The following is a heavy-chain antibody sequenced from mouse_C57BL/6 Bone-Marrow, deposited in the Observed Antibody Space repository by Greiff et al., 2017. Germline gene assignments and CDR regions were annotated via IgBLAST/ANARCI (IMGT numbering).Heavy chain of an antibody. CDR3: ASPYYRNYGYFDV. V-gene: IGHV1-55*01. CDR1: GYTFTSYW. CDR2: IYPGSGST. Sequence: VKLQESGAELVKPGASVKMSCKASGYTFTSYWITWVKQRPGQGLEWIGDIYPGSGSTNYNEKFKSKVTLTLDTSSSTAYMQLSSLTSEDSAVYYCASPYYRNYGYFDVWGTGTTVTVSA. J-gene: IGHJ1*03. D-gene: IGHD2-14*01.